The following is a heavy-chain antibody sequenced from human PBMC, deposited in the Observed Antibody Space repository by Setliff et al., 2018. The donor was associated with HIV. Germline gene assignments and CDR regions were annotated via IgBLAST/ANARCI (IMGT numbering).Heavy chain of an antibody. J-gene: IGHJ4*02. CDR3: VRAPPSGWHPSFDY. V-gene: IGHV3-13*01. CDR2: IGTLSDT. D-gene: IGHD6-19*01. CDR1: GFTFRNYD. Sequence: RLSCAASGFTFRNYDMFWVRQVMGKGLEWVSAIGTLSDTFYPASVEGRFTISRDNAKNSLYLQMNSLRDGDTAVYYCVRAPPSGWHPSFDYWGQGALVTVSS.